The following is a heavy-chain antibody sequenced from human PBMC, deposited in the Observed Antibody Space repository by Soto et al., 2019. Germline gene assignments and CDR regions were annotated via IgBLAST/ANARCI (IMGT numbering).Heavy chain of an antibody. CDR3: ATGRLKTYYYDSSGYYPPNWFDP. CDR1: GGSISSGGYY. Sequence: QVQLQESGPGLVKPSQTLSLTCTVSGGSISSGGYYWSWIRQHPGKGLEWIGYIYYSGSTYYNPSLQSRVTISVNTSKNQFSLKLSSVTAADTAVYYCATGRLKTYYYDSSGYYPPNWFDPWGQGTLVTVSS. D-gene: IGHD3-22*01. J-gene: IGHJ5*02. CDR2: IYYSGST. V-gene: IGHV4-31*03.